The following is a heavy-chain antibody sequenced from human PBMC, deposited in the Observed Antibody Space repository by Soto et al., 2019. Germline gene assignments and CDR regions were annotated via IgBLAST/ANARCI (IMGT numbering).Heavy chain of an antibody. D-gene: IGHD5-12*01. V-gene: IGHV1-69*13. CDR1: SGTFISYA. Sequence: SGKVCFRASSGTFISYAIRWVRQAPGQGLEWMGGIIPIFGTANYAQKFQGRVTITADESTSTAYMELSSLRSEDTAVYYCARPSGYDQYYYYYYGMDVWGQGTTVPVSS. CDR3: ARPSGYDQYYYYYYGMDV. J-gene: IGHJ6*02. CDR2: IIPIFGTA.